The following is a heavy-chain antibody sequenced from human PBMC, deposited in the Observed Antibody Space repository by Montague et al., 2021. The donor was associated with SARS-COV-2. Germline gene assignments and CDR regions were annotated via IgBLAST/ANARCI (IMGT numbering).Heavy chain of an antibody. CDR3: ASPTYYYDSSGSDAFDI. Sequence: SETLSLTCTASGGSISSSSYYWGWIRQPPGKGLEWIGSIYYSGSTYYNPSLKSRVTISVDTSKNQFSLKLSSVTVADTAEYYCASPTYYYDSSGSDAFDIWGQGTMVTVSS. J-gene: IGHJ3*02. D-gene: IGHD3-22*01. CDR1: GGSISSSSYY. CDR2: IYYSGST. V-gene: IGHV4-39*01.